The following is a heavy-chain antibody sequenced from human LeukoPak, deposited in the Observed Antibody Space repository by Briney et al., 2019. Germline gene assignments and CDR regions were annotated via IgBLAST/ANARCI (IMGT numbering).Heavy chain of an antibody. J-gene: IGHJ4*02. CDR3: ARRKEVQTTFDY. V-gene: IGHV3-7*01. CDR2: IKEDGSET. Sequence: GGSLRLSCAASGFVFSNSWMGWVRLAPEKGLEWVANIKEDGSETYYVDSVKGRFTISRDNAKNSLDLQMNSLRDEDTAVYYCARRKEVQTTFDYWGQGTLVTVSS. CDR1: GFVFSNSW. D-gene: IGHD4/OR15-4a*01.